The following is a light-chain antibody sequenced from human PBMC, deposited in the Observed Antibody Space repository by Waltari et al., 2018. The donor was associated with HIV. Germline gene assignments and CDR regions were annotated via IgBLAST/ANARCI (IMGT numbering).Light chain of an antibody. J-gene: IGKJ1*01. V-gene: IGKV3-15*01. CDR2: GAS. CDR1: QSVRPK. Sequence: VMTQSPATLSVSPGDRTTLSCRASQSVRPKLAWYQQKPRQPPMLLIYGASTRATGIAARFSGSESGTEFTLTINSLQSEDYAVYYCQQYDYWPPWTFGQGTKVEMK. CDR3: QQYDYWPPWT.